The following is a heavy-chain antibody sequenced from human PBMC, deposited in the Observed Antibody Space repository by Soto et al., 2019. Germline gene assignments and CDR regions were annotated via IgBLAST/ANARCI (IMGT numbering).Heavy chain of an antibody. CDR3: TSAERGKTGVRV. CDR2: ISQSGAYT. Sequence: GGSLRLSCAASGFTFSDYYISWVRQAPGRGLEWLSYISQSGAYTNYADSVGGRFTISRDNTKNSLYLQMNSLRAEDTAVYYCTSAERGKTGVRVWGQGTLVTVSS. CDR1: GFTFSDYY. J-gene: IGHJ4*02. D-gene: IGHD7-27*01. V-gene: IGHV3-11*06.